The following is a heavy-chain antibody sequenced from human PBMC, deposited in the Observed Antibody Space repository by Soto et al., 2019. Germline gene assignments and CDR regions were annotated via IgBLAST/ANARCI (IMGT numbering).Heavy chain of an antibody. J-gene: IGHJ6*02. Sequence: APVKVSCKASGGTVSSYAISWVRQAPGEGLEWMGGIIPIFGTSNYAQKFQGRVTITADKSTSTAYMELSSLRSEDTAGYYWARVGYNCVVYFRANNDAGKGMDGWGQGTKVTVS. D-gene: IGHD5-12*01. CDR2: IIPIFGTS. V-gene: IGHV1-69*06. CDR1: GGTVSSYA. CDR3: ARVGYNCVVYFRANNDAGKGMDG.